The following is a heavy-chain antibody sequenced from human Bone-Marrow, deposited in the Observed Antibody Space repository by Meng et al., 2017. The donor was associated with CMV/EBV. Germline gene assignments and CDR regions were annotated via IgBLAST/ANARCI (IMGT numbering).Heavy chain of an antibody. Sequence: GSLRLSCTVSGGSISSYYWSWIRQPPGKGLEWIGYIYYSGSTNYNPSLKSRVTISVDTSKNQFSLKLSSVTAADTAVYYCARETRWNYVDYWGQGTLVTVSS. CDR1: GGSISSYY. CDR3: ARETRWNYVDY. D-gene: IGHD3-3*01. V-gene: IGHV4-59*01. CDR2: IYYSGST. J-gene: IGHJ4*02.